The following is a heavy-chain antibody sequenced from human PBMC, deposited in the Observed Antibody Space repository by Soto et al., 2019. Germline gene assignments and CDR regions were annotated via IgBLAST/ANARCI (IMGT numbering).Heavy chain of an antibody. CDR1: GFTFSSYA. V-gene: IGHV3-30-3*01. J-gene: IGHJ5*02. CDR2: ISYDGSNK. D-gene: IGHD1-26*01. Sequence: QTGGSLRLSCAASGFTFSSYAMHWVRQAPGKGLEWVAVISYDGSNKYYADSVKGRFTISRDNSKNTLYLQMNSLRAEDTAVYYCARENYSGSYFGYNWFDPWGQGTLVTVSS. CDR3: ARENYSGSYFGYNWFDP.